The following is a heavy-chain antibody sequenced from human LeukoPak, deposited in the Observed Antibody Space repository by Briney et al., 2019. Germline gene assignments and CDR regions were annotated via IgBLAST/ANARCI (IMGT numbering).Heavy chain of an antibody. CDR1: GGSFSGYY. Sequence: SETLSLTCAVYGGSFSGYYWSWIRQPPGKGLEWIGEINHSGSTNYNPSLKSRVTISVDTSKNQFSLKLSSVTAADTAVYYCARGSFLVPYYYYYYGMDVWGQGTTVTASS. D-gene: IGHD2/OR15-2a*01. J-gene: IGHJ6*02. CDR3: ARGSFLVPYYYYYYGMDV. CDR2: INHSGST. V-gene: IGHV4-34*01.